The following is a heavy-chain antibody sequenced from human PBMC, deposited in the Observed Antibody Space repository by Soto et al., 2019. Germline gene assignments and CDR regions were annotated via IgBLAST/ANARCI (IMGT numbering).Heavy chain of an antibody. Sequence: GASVKVSCKASGGTFGSYAISWVRQAPGQGLEWMGGIIPIFGTANYAQKFQGRVTITADESTSTAYMELSSLRSEDTAVYYCARGGVYSGYPIGYYYDGMAVWGQGTTVTVSS. V-gene: IGHV1-69*13. CDR2: IIPIFGTA. CDR1: GGTFGSYA. CDR3: ARGGVYSGYPIGYYYDGMAV. D-gene: IGHD5-12*01. J-gene: IGHJ6*02.